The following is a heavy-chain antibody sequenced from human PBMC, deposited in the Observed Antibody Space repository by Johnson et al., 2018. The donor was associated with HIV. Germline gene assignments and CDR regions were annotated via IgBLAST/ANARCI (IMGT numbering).Heavy chain of an antibody. J-gene: IGHJ3*02. D-gene: IGHD1-26*01. Sequence: LVESGGGVVQPGRSLRLSCAASGFTFSSYAMHWVRQAPAKGLEWVAVISYDGSDKYYAASVKGRFTISRDSSKNTLYLQMNSLRAEDTAVYYCAKDLIELQGAFDIWGQGTMVTVSS. CDR1: GFTFSSYA. CDR3: AKDLIELQGAFDI. V-gene: IGHV3-30*04. CDR2: ISYDGSDK.